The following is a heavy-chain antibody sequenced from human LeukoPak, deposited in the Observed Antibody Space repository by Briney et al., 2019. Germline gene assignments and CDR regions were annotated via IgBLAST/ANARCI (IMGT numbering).Heavy chain of an antibody. Sequence: SETLSLTCTVSGGSMSPYHWGWIRQPPGKGLEWTGYIYYSGSTNYNPSLKSRVTISVDTSKNQFSLKLSSVTAADTAVYYCARGDPRVVVPAARWFDPWGQGTLVTVSS. D-gene: IGHD2-2*01. J-gene: IGHJ5*02. CDR3: ARGDPRVVVPAARWFDP. CDR1: GGSMSPYH. V-gene: IGHV4-59*12. CDR2: IYYSGST.